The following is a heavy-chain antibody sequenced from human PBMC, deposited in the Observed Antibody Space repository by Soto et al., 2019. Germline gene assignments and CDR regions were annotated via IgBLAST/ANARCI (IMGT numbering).Heavy chain of an antibody. CDR3: ARDPTIRYYYYYMDV. D-gene: IGHD3-3*02. Sequence: QVRLVQSGAEVKKPGASVKVSCKASGYSFTSYGISWVRQAPGQGLEWMGWISAYNGNTNYAQKLQGRVTMTTDTSTSTAYMELRSLRSDDTAVYYCARDPTIRYYYYYMDVWGKGTTVTVSS. J-gene: IGHJ6*03. CDR1: GYSFTSYG. V-gene: IGHV1-18*01. CDR2: ISAYNGNT.